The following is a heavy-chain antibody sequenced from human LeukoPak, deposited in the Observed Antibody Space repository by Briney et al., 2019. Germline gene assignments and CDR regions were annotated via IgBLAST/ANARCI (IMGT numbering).Heavy chain of an antibody. J-gene: IGHJ4*02. CDR1: GFTFSSYS. D-gene: IGHD3-22*01. CDR2: IYSGGST. CDR3: ARRAGDYSHPYDY. V-gene: IGHV3-53*01. Sequence: GGSLRLSCAASGFTFSSYSMNWVRQAPGKGLEWVSLIYSGGSTYYADSVKGRFTISRDNSKNTLYLQMNSLRAEDTAVYYCARRAGDYSHPYDYWGQGTLVTVSS.